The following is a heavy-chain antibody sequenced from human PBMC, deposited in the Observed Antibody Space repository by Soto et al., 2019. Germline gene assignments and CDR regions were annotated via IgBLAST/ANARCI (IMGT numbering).Heavy chain of an antibody. J-gene: IGHJ4*02. CDR2: IYYSGST. V-gene: IGHV4-59*08. D-gene: IGHD3-16*01. CDR1: GGSISSYY. CDR3: AIYNYGSGSTYFDY. Sequence: PSETLSLTCTVSGGSISSYYWSWIRQPPGKGLEWIGYIYYSGSTNYNPSLKSRVTISVDTSKNQFSLKLSSVTAAETAVYYCAIYNYGSGSTYFDYCGQGTLVPVSS.